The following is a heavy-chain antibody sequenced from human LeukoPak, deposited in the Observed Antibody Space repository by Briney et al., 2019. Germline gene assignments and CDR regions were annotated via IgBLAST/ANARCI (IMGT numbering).Heavy chain of an antibody. CDR2: INRSGST. CDR1: GDSFSGYY. D-gene: IGHD5-18*01. J-gene: IGHJ6*02. CDR3: ARGPRVDTAMAYYYYYGMDV. V-gene: IGHV4-34*01. Sequence: SETLSLTCAVYGDSFSGYYWSWLRQPPGKGLEWVGEINRSGSTNYNPSLKSRVTISVDTSKNQFSLKLSSVTPADTAVYYCARGPRVDTAMAYYYYYGMDVWGQGTTVTVS.